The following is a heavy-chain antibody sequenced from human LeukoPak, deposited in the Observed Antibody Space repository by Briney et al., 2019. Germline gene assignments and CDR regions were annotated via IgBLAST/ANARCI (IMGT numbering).Heavy chain of an antibody. CDR1: GGSISSYY. Sequence: SETLSLTCTVSGGSISSYYWSWIRQPPGKGLEWIGSIYYSGSTYYNPSLKSRVTISVDTSKNQFSLKLSSVTAADTAVYYCARQYGGDAFDIWGQGTMVTVSS. CDR2: IYYSGST. J-gene: IGHJ3*02. CDR3: ARQYGGDAFDI. V-gene: IGHV4-59*05. D-gene: IGHD3-16*01.